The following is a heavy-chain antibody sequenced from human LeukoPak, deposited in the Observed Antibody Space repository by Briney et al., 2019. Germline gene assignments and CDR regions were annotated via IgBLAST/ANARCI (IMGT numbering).Heavy chain of an antibody. CDR1: GYTFTGHY. D-gene: IGHD5-18*01. V-gene: IGHV1-2*06. CDR2: INPNSGGP. CDR3: VRGYSYGFYFDY. Sequence: ASVKVSCKASGYTFTGHYMHWVRQAPGQGLEWMGRINPNSGGPNYGQKFQGTVTMTRDTSISTAYLELSNLRSDDTAAYYCVRGYSYGFYFDYWGQGSLVTVSS. J-gene: IGHJ4*02.